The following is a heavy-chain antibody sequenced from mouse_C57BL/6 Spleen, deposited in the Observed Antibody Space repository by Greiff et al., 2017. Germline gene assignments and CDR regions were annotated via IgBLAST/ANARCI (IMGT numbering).Heavy chain of an antibody. V-gene: IGHV14-3*01. J-gene: IGHJ2*01. CDR2: IDPAHGNT. D-gene: IGHD1-1*01. CDR1: GFNIKNTY. CDR3: ARTVINTVVAPYYFDY. Sequence: VQLQQSVAELVRPGASVKLSCTASGFNIKNTYMHWVKQRPEQGLEWIGRIDPAHGNTKYAPKFQGKATITADTSSNTAYLQLSSLTSEDTAIYYCARTVINTVVAPYYFDYWGQGTTLTVSS.